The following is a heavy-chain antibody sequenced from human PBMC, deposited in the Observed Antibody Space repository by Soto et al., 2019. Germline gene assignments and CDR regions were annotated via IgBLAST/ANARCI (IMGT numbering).Heavy chain of an antibody. CDR1: GGSISSSNW. V-gene: IGHV4-4*02. CDR3: ARVSGRYYYGMDV. J-gene: IGHJ6*02. D-gene: IGHD1-26*01. Sequence: QVQLQESGPGLVKPSGTLSLTCAVSGGSISSSNWWSWVRQPPGKGLEWLGEIYHSGSTNYNPSLKSRVTISVDKSKNQVSLTLSSVTAADTAVYYCARVSGRYYYGMDVWGQGTTVTVSS. CDR2: IYHSGST.